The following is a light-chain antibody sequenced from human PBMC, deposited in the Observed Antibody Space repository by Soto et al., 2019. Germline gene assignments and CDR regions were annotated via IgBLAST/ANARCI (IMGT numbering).Light chain of an antibody. CDR1: QSVGYR. V-gene: IGKV3-15*01. Sequence: EIVMTQSPATLSVSPGERATLSCRASQSVGYRLAWYQQKPGQAPRLLIYDASTRATGFPARFSGSGSGTEFTLNLSSRQSEDFAVYYWQQYNNWTPFTFGPGTKVDIK. CDR2: DAS. J-gene: IGKJ3*01. CDR3: QQYNNWTPFT.